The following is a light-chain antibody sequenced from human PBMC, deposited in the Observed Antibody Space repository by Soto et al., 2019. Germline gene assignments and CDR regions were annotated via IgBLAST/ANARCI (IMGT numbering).Light chain of an antibody. J-gene: IGLJ2*01. Sequence: LTQPPSASGTPGQRVTISCSGSSSNIGSNYAYWYQQLPGTAPKLLIYRNNQRPSGVPDRFSGSKSGTSASLAISGLRSEDEADYYCAAWDDSLSGRVVFGGGTQLTVL. CDR3: AAWDDSLSGRVV. CDR1: SSNIGSNY. V-gene: IGLV1-47*01. CDR2: RNN.